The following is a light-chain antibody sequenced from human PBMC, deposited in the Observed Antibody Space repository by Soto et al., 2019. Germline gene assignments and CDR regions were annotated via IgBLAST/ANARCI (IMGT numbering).Light chain of an antibody. Sequence: QSVLTQPASVSGSPGQSITISCTGTSSDVGGYYYVSWYQHHPGKAPKLIIYQVTNRPSGVSNRFSASKSGNTASLTISALQAEDEAHYYCCSYSCSSTFYVFGTGTKVTVL. V-gene: IGLV2-14*01. CDR1: SSDVGGYYY. J-gene: IGLJ1*01. CDR3: CSYSCSSTFYV. CDR2: QVT.